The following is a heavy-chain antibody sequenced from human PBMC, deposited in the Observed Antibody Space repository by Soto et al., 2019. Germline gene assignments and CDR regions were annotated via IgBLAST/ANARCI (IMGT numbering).Heavy chain of an antibody. D-gene: IGHD3-3*01. CDR3: ARGPGAYYDFWSGYLYY. Sequence: QVPLVQSGAEVKKPGASVKVSCKASGYTFTSYDINWVRQATGQGLEWMGWMNPNSGNTGYAQKFQGRVTMTRNTSISTAYMELSSLRSEDTAVYYCARGPGAYYDFWSGYLYYWGQGTLVTVSS. CDR1: GYTFTSYD. CDR2: MNPNSGNT. J-gene: IGHJ4*02. V-gene: IGHV1-8*01.